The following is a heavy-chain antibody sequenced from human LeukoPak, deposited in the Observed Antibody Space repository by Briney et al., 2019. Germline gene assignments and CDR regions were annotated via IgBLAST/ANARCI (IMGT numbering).Heavy chain of an antibody. J-gene: IGHJ5*02. CDR3: ARDPRRYYYDSSDWFDP. D-gene: IGHD3-22*01. CDR1: GFDFSSYE. CDR2: ISSSGNTL. V-gene: IGHV3-48*03. Sequence: GGSLRLSCAASGFDFSSYEMNWVRQAPGKGLEWVSYISSSGNTLSYADSVKGRFTISRDNAKSSLYLQMNSLRAEDTAVYYCARDPRRYYYDSSDWFDPWGQGTLVTVS.